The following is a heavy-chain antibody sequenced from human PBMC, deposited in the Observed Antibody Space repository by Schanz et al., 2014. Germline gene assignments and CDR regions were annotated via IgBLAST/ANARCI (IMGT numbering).Heavy chain of an antibody. Sequence: EVQLLESGGGLVQPGGSLRLSCVASGFTFFGSFAMSCVRQAPGKGLEWVSSISSSSSYISYADSVKGRFTLSRDNSKNTLYLEMNSLRAEDTAVYYCAKVAPAATYLDSWGLGTLVTVSS. V-gene: IGHV3-23*01. CDR3: AKVAPAATYLDS. D-gene: IGHD2-2*01. CDR1: GFTFFGSFA. J-gene: IGHJ4*02. CDR2: ISSSSSYI.